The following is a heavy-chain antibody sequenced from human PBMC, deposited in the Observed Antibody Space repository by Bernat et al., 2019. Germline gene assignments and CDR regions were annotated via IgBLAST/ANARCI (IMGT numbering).Heavy chain of an antibody. J-gene: IGHJ4*02. D-gene: IGHD1-26*01. Sequence: QMQLVQSGPEVKKPGTSVKVSCKASGFTFTDSAMQWVRQARGQRPEWIGWIVVGGGYTNYAQKFQERVTITSDMSTSTAYMEVRSLTSEDTAVYYCATAGGYPPLGHWGQGTLVTVSS. CDR1: GFTFTDSA. V-gene: IGHV1-58*02. CDR2: IVVGGGYT. CDR3: ATAGGYPPLGH.